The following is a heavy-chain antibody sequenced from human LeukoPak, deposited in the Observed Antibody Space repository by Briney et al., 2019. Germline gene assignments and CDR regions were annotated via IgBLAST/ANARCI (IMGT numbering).Heavy chain of an antibody. CDR3: ARGPLIYSSGWGYFDY. CDR1: GFTFSSYS. J-gene: IGHJ4*02. Sequence: PGRSLRLSCAASGFTFSSYSMNWVRQAPGKGLEWVSYISSSSSTIYYADSVKGRFTISRDNAKNSLYLQMNSLRAEDTAVYYCARGPLIYSSGWGYFDYWGQGTLVTVSS. D-gene: IGHD6-19*01. V-gene: IGHV3-48*01. CDR2: ISSSSSTI.